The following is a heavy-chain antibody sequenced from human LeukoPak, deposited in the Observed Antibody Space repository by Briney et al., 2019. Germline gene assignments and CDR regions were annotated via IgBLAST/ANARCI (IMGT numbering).Heavy chain of an antibody. D-gene: IGHD3-16*01. CDR3: ALLRLGELNDWSYPPDV. V-gene: IGHV3-23*01. Sequence: HTGGSLRLSCAASGFTFSSYAMSWVRQAPGKGLEWVSAISGSGGSTYYADSVKGRFTTSRDNSKNTLYLQMNSLRAEDTAVYYCALLRLGELNDWSYPPDVWGKGTTVTVSS. CDR1: GFTFSSYA. J-gene: IGHJ6*04. CDR2: ISGSGGST.